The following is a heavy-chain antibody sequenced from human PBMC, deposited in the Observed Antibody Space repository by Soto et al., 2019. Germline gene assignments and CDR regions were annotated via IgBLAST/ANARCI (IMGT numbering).Heavy chain of an antibody. CDR2: VFYSGTT. CDR3: ARGRGGTYDAFDI. D-gene: IGHD1-26*01. Sequence: SETLSPTCGVSGGSISSYFWSWIRQSPGKGLEWIGYVFYSGTTNYNPSLKGRVTMSVDTSNNRFSLKLTSVTAADTAVYFCARGRGGTYDAFDIWGQGTMVTV. J-gene: IGHJ3*02. CDR1: GGSISSYF. V-gene: IGHV4-59*01.